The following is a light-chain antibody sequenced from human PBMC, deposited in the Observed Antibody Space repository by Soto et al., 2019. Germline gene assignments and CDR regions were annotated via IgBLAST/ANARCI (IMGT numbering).Light chain of an antibody. CDR2: SNN. CDR3: AAWDDSLSGPWV. J-gene: IGLJ3*02. CDR1: SSNIGSNY. V-gene: IGLV1-47*02. Sequence: QSVLTQPPSASGTPGQRVTISCSGSSSNIGSNYVYWYQQLPGTAPKLLIYSNNQRPSGVPDRFSGSNSGTSASLAISGLRSEDEADYYCAAWDDSLSGPWVFGGGTKLTVL.